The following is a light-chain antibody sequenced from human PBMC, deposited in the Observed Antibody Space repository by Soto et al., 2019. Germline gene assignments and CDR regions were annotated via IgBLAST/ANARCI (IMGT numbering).Light chain of an antibody. CDR3: QQTYSTPLT. CDR1: QSISSY. Sequence: DIQMTQSPSSLSVSVGDRVTITCRASQSISSYVNWYQQKPGKAPKLLIYAASSLQSGVPSRFSGSGSGTDFTLSISSLQPEDFATYYCQQTYSTPLTFGGGTKVEIK. CDR2: AAS. J-gene: IGKJ4*01. V-gene: IGKV1-39*01.